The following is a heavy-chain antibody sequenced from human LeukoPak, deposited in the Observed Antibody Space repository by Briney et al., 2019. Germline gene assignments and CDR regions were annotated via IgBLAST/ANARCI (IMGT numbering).Heavy chain of an antibody. CDR3: AKYPRIAVAGTLGH. Sequence: GGSLRLSCAASGFTFSSYAKSWVRQAPGKGLEWVSAISGSGGSTYYADSVKGRFTISRDNSKNTLYLQMNSLRAEDTAVYYCAKYPRIAVAGTLGHWGQGTLVTVSS. D-gene: IGHD6-19*01. V-gene: IGHV3-23*01. CDR2: ISGSGGST. J-gene: IGHJ4*02. CDR1: GFTFSSYA.